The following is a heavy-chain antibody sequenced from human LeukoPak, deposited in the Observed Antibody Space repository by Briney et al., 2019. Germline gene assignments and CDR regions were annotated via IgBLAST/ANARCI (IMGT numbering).Heavy chain of an antibody. CDR3: PKYISPILDCGSDCHPPYFDY. J-gene: IGHJ4*02. CDR2: ISGDGGST. D-gene: IGHD2-21*02. Sequence: GGSLRLSCAVSGFTFGDYAMHWVRQAPGKGLEWVSLISGDGGSTYYADSVNGLFTISRHNSKNSLYLKMKSMRTEDSALYYCPKYISPILDCGSDCHPPYFDYWGQGTLVAVSS. V-gene: IGHV3-43*02. CDR1: GFTFGDYA.